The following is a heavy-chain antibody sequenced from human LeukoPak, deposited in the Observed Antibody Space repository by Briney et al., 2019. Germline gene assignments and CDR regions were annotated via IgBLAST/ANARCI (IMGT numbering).Heavy chain of an antibody. V-gene: IGHV5-51*01. CDR3: ARHPLYGSGTYATLDYYYYMDV. CDR2: IYPGDSDT. CDR1: GYSFTSYW. D-gene: IGHD3-10*01. Sequence: GESLKISCKGSGYSFTSYWIGWVRQMPGKGLEWMGIIYPGDSDTRYSPSFQGQVTISADKSISTAYLQWSSLKASDTAMYYCARHPLYGSGTYATLDYYYYMDVWGKGTTVTVSS. J-gene: IGHJ6*03.